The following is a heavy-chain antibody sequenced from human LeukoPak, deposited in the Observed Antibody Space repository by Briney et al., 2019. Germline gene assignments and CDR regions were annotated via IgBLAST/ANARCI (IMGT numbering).Heavy chain of an antibody. Sequence: GGSLRLSCEASGFTFSTFAMIWVRQPPGKGLEWVSSIFPSGGEIHYADSVKGRFTISRDNFKNRLFLQMKSLRAEDTAVYYCAKESTVTPGSVNWFDSWGQGTLVTVSS. J-gene: IGHJ5*01. CDR3: AKESTVTPGSVNWFDS. D-gene: IGHD4-17*01. V-gene: IGHV3-23*01. CDR2: IFPSGGEI. CDR1: GFTFSTFA.